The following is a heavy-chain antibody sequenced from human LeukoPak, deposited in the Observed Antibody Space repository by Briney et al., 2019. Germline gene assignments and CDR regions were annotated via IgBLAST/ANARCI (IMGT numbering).Heavy chain of an antibody. Sequence: GGSLRLSCAASGFTFSNAWTSWVRQAPGKGLEWVGRIKSKTDGGTTDYAAPVKGRFTISRNDSKNTLYLHMNSLKTEDTAVYYCTTGVNEYYGSGTYPPLDAFDIWGQGTMVTVSS. CDR2: IKSKTDGGTT. J-gene: IGHJ3*02. D-gene: IGHD3-10*01. V-gene: IGHV3-15*01. CDR3: TTGVNEYYGSGTYPPLDAFDI. CDR1: GFTFSNAW.